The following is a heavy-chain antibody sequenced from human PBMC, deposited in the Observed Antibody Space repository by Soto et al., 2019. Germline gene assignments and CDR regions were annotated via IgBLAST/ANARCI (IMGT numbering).Heavy chain of an antibody. CDR3: ASTRFQWEPRRLYFDY. D-gene: IGHD1-26*01. Sequence: SVKVSCKASGGTFSSYAISWVRQAPGQGLEWMGGIIPIFGTANYAQKFQGRVTITADESTSTAYMELSSLRSEDTAVYYCASTRFQWEPRRLYFDYWGQGTLVTVSS. CDR1: GGTFSSYA. CDR2: IIPIFGTA. J-gene: IGHJ4*02. V-gene: IGHV1-69*13.